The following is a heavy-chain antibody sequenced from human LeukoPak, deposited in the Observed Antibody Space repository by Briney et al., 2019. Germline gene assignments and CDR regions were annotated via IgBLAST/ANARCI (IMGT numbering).Heavy chain of an antibody. J-gene: IGHJ4*02. Sequence: GASVKVSCKASGYTFTGYYMHWVQQAPGQGLEWMGRINPNSGGTNYAQKFQGRVTMTRDTSISTAYMELSRLRSDDTAVYYCARPITTREFNYWGQGTLVTVSS. D-gene: IGHD4-11*01. CDR3: ARPITTREFNY. CDR2: INPNSGGT. V-gene: IGHV1-2*06. CDR1: GYTFTGYY.